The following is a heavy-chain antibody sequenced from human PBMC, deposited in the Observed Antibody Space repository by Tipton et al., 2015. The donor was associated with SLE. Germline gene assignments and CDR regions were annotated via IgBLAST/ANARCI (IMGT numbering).Heavy chain of an antibody. CDR2: MYTSVNT. CDR1: GGFVSGKY. Sequence: TLSLTCSVSGGFVSGKYWSCIRQPPGKGLEWIAYMYTSVNTSYNTSLKSRDTISVHTSKNQFSLKLNSVHAADTAVYYCAKLFGSAYWYYMDVWGKGTTVTGS. D-gene: IGHD2-21*01. CDR3: AKLFGSAYWYYMDV. J-gene: IGHJ6*03. V-gene: IGHV4-4*08.